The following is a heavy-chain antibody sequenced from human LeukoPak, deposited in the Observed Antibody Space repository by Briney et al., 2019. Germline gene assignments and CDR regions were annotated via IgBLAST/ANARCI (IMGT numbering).Heavy chain of an antibody. D-gene: IGHD2-2*01. CDR3: ARDSSASLGYCSSTSCLLLGGWFDP. Sequence: PGGSLRLSCAASGFTFSSYWMSWVRQAPGKGLEWVANIKQDGSEKYYVDPVKGRFTISRDNAKNSLYLQMNSLRAEDTAVYYCARDSSASLGYCSSTSCLLLGGWFDPWGQGTLVTVSS. V-gene: IGHV3-7*03. CDR2: IKQDGSEK. CDR1: GFTFSSYW. J-gene: IGHJ5*02.